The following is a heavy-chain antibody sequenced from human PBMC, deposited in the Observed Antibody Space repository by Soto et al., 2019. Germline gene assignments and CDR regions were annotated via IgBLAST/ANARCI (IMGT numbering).Heavy chain of an antibody. CDR3: ARRPGSWFDP. D-gene: IGHD3-10*01. V-gene: IGHV5-51*01. J-gene: IGHJ5*02. Sequence: GETLKISCKASGYSFTTSWIGWVRQMPGKGLEWMGIIFPSDSDTRYSPSFQGQVTISVDKSISTAYLQWSSLKASDTAMYYCARRPGSWFDPWGQGTLVTVSS. CDR1: GYSFTTSW. CDR2: IFPSDSDT.